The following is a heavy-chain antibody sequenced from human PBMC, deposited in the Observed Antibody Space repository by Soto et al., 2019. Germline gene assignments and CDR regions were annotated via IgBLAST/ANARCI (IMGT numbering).Heavy chain of an antibody. V-gene: IGHV1-18*04. Sequence: QVQLVQSGGEVKKPGASVEVSCRTSGYMFTTYGMSWVRQAPGQGLEWMAWISAYNGNKKYAQKFQGRVTMTTDTSTSTAPMELRNLTSDDTGTYFCARTGGGMAARPLEYWGQGTLVTVSS. D-gene: IGHD6-6*01. CDR2: ISAYNGNK. J-gene: IGHJ4*02. CDR3: ARTGGGMAARPLEY. CDR1: GYMFTTYG.